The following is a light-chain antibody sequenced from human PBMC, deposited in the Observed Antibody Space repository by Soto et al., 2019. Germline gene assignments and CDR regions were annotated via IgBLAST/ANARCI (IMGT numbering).Light chain of an antibody. J-gene: IGKJ1*01. V-gene: IGKV1-39*01. CDR1: QNINNY. Sequence: DIQMTQSPSSLSASVGDRVTITCRASQNINNYLNWYQQRLGKAPKLLIYAASSLQSGVPSRFSGSESGTHFTLTISSLQPEDFGTCYCKQSYSAPRTFGQGTKVDIK. CDR2: AAS. CDR3: KQSYSAPRT.